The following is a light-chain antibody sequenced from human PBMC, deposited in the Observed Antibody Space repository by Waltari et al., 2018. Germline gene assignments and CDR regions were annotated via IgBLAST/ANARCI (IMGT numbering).Light chain of an antibody. CDR3: SAWDDALNGYL. V-gene: IGLV1-44*01. J-gene: IGLJ3*02. CDR2: SNI. Sequence: QSVLTQPPSASGTPGQRVTITCSGGTSNIATHTVNWYQHLPGTAPKLLIDSNIQRPSGVPDRFSGSQSGTSASLAISGLQSEDEGEYYCSAWDDALNGYLFGGGTKLTVL. CDR1: TSNIATHT.